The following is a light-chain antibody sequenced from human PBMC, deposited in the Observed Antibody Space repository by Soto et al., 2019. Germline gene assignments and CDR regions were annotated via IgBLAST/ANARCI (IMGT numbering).Light chain of an antibody. J-gene: IGKJ3*01. CDR3: QQRSNWL. V-gene: IGKV3D-20*02. CDR1: QSVSGSY. CDR2: DAS. Sequence: EIVLTQSPGTLSLSPGEGATLSCRASQSVSGSYLAWYQQKPGQAPRLLIYDASNRPTGIPARFTGSGSGTDFNLTISSLEPEDFAVYYCQQRSNWLFGPGTKVDIK.